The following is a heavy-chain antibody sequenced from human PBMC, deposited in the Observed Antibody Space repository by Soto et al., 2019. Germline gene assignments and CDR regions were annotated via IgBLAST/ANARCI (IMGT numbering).Heavy chain of an antibody. CDR3: ARDPTYSADSESPHYFDY. J-gene: IGHJ4*02. CDR2: IYSSGST. CDR1: GFTVSSNY. Sequence: GGSLRLSCAVSGFTVSSNYISWVRQAPGKGLEWVSTIYSSGSTYYSDSVNGRFTISRDNSKNTLYLQMNSLRAEDTAVYYCARDPTYSADSESPHYFDYWGQGTLVTVSS. D-gene: IGHD3-10*01. V-gene: IGHV3-66*01.